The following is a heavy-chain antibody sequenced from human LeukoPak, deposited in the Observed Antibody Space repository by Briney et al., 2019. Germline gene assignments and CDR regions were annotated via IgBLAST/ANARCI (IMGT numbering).Heavy chain of an antibody. J-gene: IGHJ5*02. CDR1: GYTFTGYY. D-gene: IGHD6-6*01. Sequence: GASVKVSCKASGYTFTGYYMHWVRQAPGQGLEWMGWINPNSGGTNYAQKFQGRVTMTRDTSISTAYMELSRLRSDDTAVYYCARAYIAARRGTFHWFDPWGQGTLVTVPS. CDR3: ARAYIAARRGTFHWFDP. V-gene: IGHV1-2*02. CDR2: INPNSGGT.